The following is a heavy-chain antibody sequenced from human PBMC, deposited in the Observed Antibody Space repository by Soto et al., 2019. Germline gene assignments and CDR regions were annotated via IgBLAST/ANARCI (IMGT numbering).Heavy chain of an antibody. V-gene: IGHV3-21*01. CDR1: GFTFSSYS. D-gene: IGHD3-3*01. CDR2: ISSSSSYI. Sequence: GGSLRLSCAASGFTFSSYSMNWVRQAPGKGLEWVSSISSSSSYIYYADSVKGRFTISRDNAKNSLYLQMNSLRAEDTAVYYCALTYYDFWSGYSEIDYWGQGTLVTVSS. CDR3: ALTYYDFWSGYSEIDY. J-gene: IGHJ4*02.